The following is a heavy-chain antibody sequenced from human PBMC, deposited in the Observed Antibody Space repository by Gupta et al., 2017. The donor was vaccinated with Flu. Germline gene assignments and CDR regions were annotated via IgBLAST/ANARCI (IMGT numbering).Heavy chain of an antibody. CDR2: IYYSGST. J-gene: IGHJ3*02. Sequence: QLQLQESGPGLVKPSETLSLTCTVSGGSLSSSSYYWGWIRQPPGKGLEWIGSIYYSGSTYYNPSLRSRVTISVDTSKNQFSLKLSSVTAADTAVYYCATAKDTAMAYDAFDIWGQGTMVTVSS. V-gene: IGHV4-39*01. D-gene: IGHD5-18*01. CDR1: GGSLSSSSYY. CDR3: ATAKDTAMAYDAFDI.